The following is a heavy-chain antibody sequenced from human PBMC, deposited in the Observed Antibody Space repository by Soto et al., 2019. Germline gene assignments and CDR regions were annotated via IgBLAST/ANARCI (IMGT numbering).Heavy chain of an antibody. V-gene: IGHV3-48*03. J-gene: IGHJ6*02. D-gene: IGHD3-3*01. CDR2: ISSSGSTI. Sequence: HPGGSLRLSCAASGFTFSSYEMNWVRQAPGKGLEWVSYISSSGSTIYYADSVKGRFTISRDNAKNSLYLQMNSLRAEDTAVYYCARSGAYYDFWSGYFYYYYGMDVWGQGTTVTVSS. CDR1: GFTFSSYE. CDR3: ARSGAYYDFWSGYFYYYYGMDV.